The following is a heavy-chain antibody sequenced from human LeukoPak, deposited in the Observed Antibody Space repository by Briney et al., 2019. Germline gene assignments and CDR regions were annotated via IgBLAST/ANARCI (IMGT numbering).Heavy chain of an antibody. V-gene: IGHV3-23*01. CDR3: ARSSSSWYLLGY. Sequence: PGGSLRLSCADSGFTFSSHAMSWVRQAPGKGLEWVSAISGSGGSTYYADSVKGRFTISRDNSKTTLYLQMNSLRAEDTAVYYCARSSSSWYLLGYWGQGTLVTVSS. CDR2: ISGSGGST. D-gene: IGHD6-13*01. CDR1: GFTFSSHA. J-gene: IGHJ4*02.